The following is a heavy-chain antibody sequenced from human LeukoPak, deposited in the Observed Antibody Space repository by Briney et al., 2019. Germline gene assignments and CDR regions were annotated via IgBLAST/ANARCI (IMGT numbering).Heavy chain of an antibody. Sequence: PSQTLSLTCAISGDSVSSNSAAWNWIRQSPSRGLEWLGRTYYRSKWYNDYAVSVKSRITINPDTSKNQFSLQLNSVTPEDTAVYYCARGVYDYVWGSYRPNWFDPWGQGTLVTVSS. CDR3: ARGVYDYVWGSYRPNWFDP. CDR1: GDSVSSNSAA. V-gene: IGHV6-1*01. D-gene: IGHD3-16*02. J-gene: IGHJ5*02. CDR2: TYYRSKWYN.